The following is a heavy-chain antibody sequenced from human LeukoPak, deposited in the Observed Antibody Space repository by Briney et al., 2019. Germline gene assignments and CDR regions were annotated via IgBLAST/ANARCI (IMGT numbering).Heavy chain of an antibody. CDR1: GASINSHY. J-gene: IGHJ4*02. CDR3: ARALNPLTGTCYFDY. V-gene: IGHV4-4*07. D-gene: IGHD4/OR15-4a*01. CDR2: IYISGST. Sequence: PSETLSLTCSVSGASINSHYWTWIRQPAGKGLEWIGRIYISGSTNYSPSLKSRVTMSVDTSKNQFSLNLISVTAADTAVYYCARALNPLTGTCYFDYWGQGTLVTVSS.